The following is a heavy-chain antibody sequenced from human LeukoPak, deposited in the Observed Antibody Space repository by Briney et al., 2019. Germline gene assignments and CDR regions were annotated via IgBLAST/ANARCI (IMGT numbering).Heavy chain of an antibody. J-gene: IGHJ4*02. D-gene: IGHD1-1*01. Sequence: PGGSLRLSCVASGLPIGDFAMHWVRQAPGQGLEWVSLISGDGVSTFFTDSVKGRFSISRDNSKNSLFLEMSSLRTEDTAMYYCARESGTFDYWGQGTLVAVSS. CDR2: ISGDGVST. V-gene: IGHV3-43*02. CDR3: ARESGTFDY. CDR1: GLPIGDFA.